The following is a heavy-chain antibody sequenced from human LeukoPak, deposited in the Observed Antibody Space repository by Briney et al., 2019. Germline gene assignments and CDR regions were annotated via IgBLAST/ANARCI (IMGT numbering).Heavy chain of an antibody. Sequence: PSETLSLTCAVYGGSFSGYYWSWIRQPPGKGLEWIGEINHSGSTNYNPSLKSRVTISVDTSKNQFSLKLSSVTAADTAVYYCARAEHYDYVWGSYRKFNYFDYWGQGTLVTVSS. J-gene: IGHJ4*02. CDR2: INHSGST. CDR3: ARAEHYDYVWGSYRKFNYFDY. D-gene: IGHD3-16*02. V-gene: IGHV4-34*01. CDR1: GGSFSGYY.